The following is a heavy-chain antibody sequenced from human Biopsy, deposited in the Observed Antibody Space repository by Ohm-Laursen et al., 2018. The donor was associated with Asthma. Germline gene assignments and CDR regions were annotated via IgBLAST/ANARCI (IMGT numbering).Heavy chain of an antibody. CDR3: ATDLWNRQKDYDY. J-gene: IGHJ4*02. V-gene: IGHV1-24*01. D-gene: IGHD1-1*01. CDR1: GDTLTERS. CDR2: FDIEDGEA. Sequence: ASVKVSCKVSGDTLTERSIHWVRQAPGKGLEWMGGFDIEDGEASYAQRFKGRVTLTEVPSTDTVYMEVSSLRSDDTAVYYCATDLWNRQKDYDYWGQGTLVTVSS.